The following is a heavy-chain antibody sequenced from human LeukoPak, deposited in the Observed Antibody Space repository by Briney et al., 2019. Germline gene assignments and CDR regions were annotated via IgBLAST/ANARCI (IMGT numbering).Heavy chain of an antibody. CDR3: ARDLGYGSGWFDA. D-gene: IGHD6-19*01. V-gene: IGHV4-61*01. J-gene: IGHJ5*02. Sequence: SETLSLTCTVSGGSVSGGSYYWSLIRQPPGKGLEWIGYVDYSGSTNYSPSLKSRVTISVDTSKNQFSLKPSSVTAVDTAVYYCARDLGYGSGWFDAWGQGTLVTVSS. CDR2: VDYSGST. CDR1: GGSVSGGSYY.